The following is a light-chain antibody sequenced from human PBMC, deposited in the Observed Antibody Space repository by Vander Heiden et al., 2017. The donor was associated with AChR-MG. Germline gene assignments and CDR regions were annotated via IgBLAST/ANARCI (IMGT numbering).Light chain of an antibody. J-gene: IGLJ1*01. CDR2: VNSDGSH. Sequence: QLVLTQSPSASASLGASVKLTCTLSSGYIRNAIAWHQQQPEKGPRYVMKVNSDGSHNNGDGIPDRFSGSSSGAERYLTISSLQSDDEADYYCQTWGTGIHVFGTGTKVTVL. CDR1: SGYIRNA. V-gene: IGLV4-69*01. CDR3: QTWGTGIHV.